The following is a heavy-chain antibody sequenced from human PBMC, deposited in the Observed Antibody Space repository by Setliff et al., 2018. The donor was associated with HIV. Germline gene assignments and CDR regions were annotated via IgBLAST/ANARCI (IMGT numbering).Heavy chain of an antibody. J-gene: IGHJ6*03. D-gene: IGHD7-27*01. CDR2: FDPEDGKT. V-gene: IGHV1-24*01. CDR1: GSSLIELS. Sequence: ASVKVSCKVSGSSLIELSMHWERQAPGKGLEWVGGFDPEDGKTIYAEKFQGRVTMTRNTSKSTAYMELSSLRSGDTAVYYCARGADYLGIPSYYYYYMDVWGEGTTVTVS. CDR3: ARGADYLGIPSYYYYYMDV.